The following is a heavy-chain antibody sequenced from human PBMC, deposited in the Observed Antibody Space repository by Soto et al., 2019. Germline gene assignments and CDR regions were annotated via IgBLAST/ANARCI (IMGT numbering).Heavy chain of an antibody. CDR3: ARGDDIVVVVAAPNHAFDI. D-gene: IGHD2-15*01. J-gene: IGHJ3*02. CDR2: IYPGDSDT. Sequence: PGESLKISCKGSGYSFTSYWIGWVRQMPGKGLEWMGIIYPGDSDTRYSPSFQGQVTISADKSISTAYLQWSSLKASDTAMYYCARGDDIVVVVAAPNHAFDIWGQGAMVTVSS. V-gene: IGHV5-51*01. CDR1: GYSFTSYW.